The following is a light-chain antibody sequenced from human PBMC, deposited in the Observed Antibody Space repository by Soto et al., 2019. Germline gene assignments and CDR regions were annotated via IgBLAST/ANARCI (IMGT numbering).Light chain of an antibody. Sequence: ENLLTQSPDTLSLSAGERATLFCRASEIINSGYLAWYQQKPGRAPRLLIYGASKRATGIPDRFSGSESGTDSTLTINSLEPEDSDVYYCQQYGRSPPFGQGTRLESK. J-gene: IGKJ5*01. CDR3: QQYGRSPP. CDR1: EIINSGY. CDR2: GAS. V-gene: IGKV3-20*01.